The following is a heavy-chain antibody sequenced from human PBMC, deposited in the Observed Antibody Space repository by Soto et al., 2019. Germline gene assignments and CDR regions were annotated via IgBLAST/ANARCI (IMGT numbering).Heavy chain of an antibody. CDR3: ARGDSRYSGL. CDR1: GGSFSSYY. CDR2: INLSGST. V-gene: IGHV4-34*01. Sequence: QVQLRQWGAGLLKPSESLSLPCAVYGGSFSSYYCTWIRQPPGKGLEWIGEINLSGSTNYNPSLKSRVNTLVDTSRNQFSLRLTSVTAAGTAVYYCARGDSRYSGLWGQGILVTVSS. J-gene: IGHJ4*02. D-gene: IGHD6-19*01.